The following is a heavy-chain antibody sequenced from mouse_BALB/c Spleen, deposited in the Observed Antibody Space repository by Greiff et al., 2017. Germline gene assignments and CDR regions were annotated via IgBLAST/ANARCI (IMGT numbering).Heavy chain of an antibody. V-gene: IGHV5-12-1*01. Sequence: EVKLVESGGGLVKPGGSLKLSCAASGFAFSSYDMSWVRQTPEKRLEWVAYISSGGGSTYYPDTVKGRFTISRDNAKNTLYLQMSSLKSEDTAMYYCARERGIYYDYAEAMDYWGQGTSVTVSS. J-gene: IGHJ4*01. D-gene: IGHD2-4*01. CDR1: GFAFSSYD. CDR2: ISSGGGST. CDR3: ARERGIYYDYAEAMDY.